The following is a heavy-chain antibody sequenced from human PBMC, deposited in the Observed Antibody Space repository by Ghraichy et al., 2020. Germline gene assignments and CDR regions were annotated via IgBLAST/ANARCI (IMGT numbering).Heavy chain of an antibody. CDR3: ARAVAGTPDYYYYMDV. V-gene: IGHV3-53*01. Sequence: GGSLRLSCAASGFIVSSSYMSWVRQAPGKGLEWVSVIYSGGSTYYAASVKGRLTISTDNSQNTLYLQMNSLRAEDTAVYYCARAVAGTPDYYYYMDVSGKGTTVTVSS. CDR2: IYSGGST. D-gene: IGHD6-19*01. J-gene: IGHJ6*03. CDR1: GFIVSSSY.